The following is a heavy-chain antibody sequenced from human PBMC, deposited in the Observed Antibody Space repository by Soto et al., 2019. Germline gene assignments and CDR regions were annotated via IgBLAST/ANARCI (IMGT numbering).Heavy chain of an antibody. CDR1: GGSISSYY. J-gene: IGHJ6*03. Sequence: SETMSLTCTVSGGSISSYYWSWIRQPPGKGLEWIGYIYYSGSTNYNPSLKSRVTISVDTSKNQFSLKLSSVTAADTAVYYCARVTRESPSVVRIGVRYMDVRGKGTTVTVSS. D-gene: IGHD2-21*01. CDR2: IYYSGST. CDR3: ARVTRESPSVVRIGVRYMDV. V-gene: IGHV4-59*08.